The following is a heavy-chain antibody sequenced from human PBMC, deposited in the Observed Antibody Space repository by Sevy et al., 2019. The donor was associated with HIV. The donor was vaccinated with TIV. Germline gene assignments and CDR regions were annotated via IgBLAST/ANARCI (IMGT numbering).Heavy chain of an antibody. Sequence: GGSLRLSCAASGFTFSSYAMHWVRRAPGKGLEWVAGVSYDGSNKYYADSVKGRFTISRDNSKNTLYLQMNSQRAEDTAVYYCARTFPPGYSGLERGCFDYWGQGTLVTVSS. CDR1: GFTFSSYA. D-gene: IGHD5-12*01. V-gene: IGHV3-30-3*01. J-gene: IGHJ4*02. CDR3: ARTFPPGYSGLERGCFDY. CDR2: VSYDGSNK.